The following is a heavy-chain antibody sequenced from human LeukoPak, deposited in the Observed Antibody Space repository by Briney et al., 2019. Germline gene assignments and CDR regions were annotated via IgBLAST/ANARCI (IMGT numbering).Heavy chain of an antibody. V-gene: IGHV6-1*01. Sequence: RQSPSRGLEWLGRTYYRSKWYNDYAVSVKSRITINPDTSKNQFSLQLNSVTPEDTAVCYCAREGPNDAFDIWGQGTMVTVSS. J-gene: IGHJ3*02. CDR2: TYYRSKWYN. CDR3: AREGPNDAFDI.